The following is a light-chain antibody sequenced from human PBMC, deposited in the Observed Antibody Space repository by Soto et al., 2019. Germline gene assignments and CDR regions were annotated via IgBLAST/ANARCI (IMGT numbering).Light chain of an antibody. CDR1: QSISRF. V-gene: IGKV3-11*01. CDR3: QQRSTWPLT. CDR2: DAS. J-gene: IGKJ4*01. Sequence: EIVLTQSPATLFLSPGERNTLSCRASQSISRFLGWYQQKPGQAPRLLIYDASNRATGIPARFSGSGSGTDFTLTISSLEPEDFAVYYCQQRSTWPLTFGGGTKVDIK.